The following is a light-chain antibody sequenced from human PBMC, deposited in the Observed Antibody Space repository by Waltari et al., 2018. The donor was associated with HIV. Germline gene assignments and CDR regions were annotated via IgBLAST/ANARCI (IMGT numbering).Light chain of an antibody. J-gene: IGLJ3*02. CDR3: ASWDASLDGWV. CDR1: TANIGTNT. CDR2: SDH. V-gene: IGLV1-44*01. Sequence: QSLLTQPPSASGTPGQRVTISCSGGTANIGTNTVNWYKQHPGPAPTLLILSDHLRHAGVSARFSGSKSGTSASLAISGLRSDDEAKFICASWDASLDGWVFGGGTQLTVL.